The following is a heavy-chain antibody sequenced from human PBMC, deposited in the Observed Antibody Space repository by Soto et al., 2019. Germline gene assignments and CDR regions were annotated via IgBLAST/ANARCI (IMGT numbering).Heavy chain of an antibody. CDR1: GDSVSNSGYY. D-gene: IGHD2-2*01. CDR2: VSFSGSK. V-gene: IGHV4-39*01. CDR3: ARASTGQGRDWFDP. J-gene: IGHJ5*02. Sequence: NPSETLSLTCTVSGDSVSNSGYYCGWIRQSPGKRLAWIGSVSFSGSKYYNPCLRSRVTFSVDTSKTLISLKLRSVTAADTAVYYCARASTGQGRDWFDPWGQGTLVTVSS.